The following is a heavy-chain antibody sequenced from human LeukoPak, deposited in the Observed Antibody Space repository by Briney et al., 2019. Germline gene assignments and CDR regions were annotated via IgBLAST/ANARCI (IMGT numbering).Heavy chain of an antibody. V-gene: IGHV4-59*12. J-gene: IGHJ4*02. CDR3: AREYCSRTSCYFDY. CDR2: IYYSGST. Sequence: SETLSLTCTVSGGSISSYYWSWIRQPPGKGLEWIGYIYYSGSTNYNPSLKSRVTISVDTSKNQFSLKLSSVTAADTAVYYCAREYCSRTSCYFDYWGQGTLVTVSS. D-gene: IGHD2-2*01. CDR1: GGSISSYY.